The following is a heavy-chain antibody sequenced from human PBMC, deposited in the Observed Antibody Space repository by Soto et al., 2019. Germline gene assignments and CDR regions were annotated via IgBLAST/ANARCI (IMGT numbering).Heavy chain of an antibody. CDR2: FGGSGGT. CDR1: GFIFSNYA. Sequence: EVQVLESGGGLVQPGGSLRLSCVGSGFIFSNYAMAWVRQAPGKGLEWVSGFGGSGGTYYADSVKCRYTISRDNSKNTLYLQMNSLRVEDTAVYYCAKSKSSLYYMDVWGKGTAVTVSS. J-gene: IGHJ6*03. V-gene: IGHV3-23*01. CDR3: AKSKSSLYYMDV.